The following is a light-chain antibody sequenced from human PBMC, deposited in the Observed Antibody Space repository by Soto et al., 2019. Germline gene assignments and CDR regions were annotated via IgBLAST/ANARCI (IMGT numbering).Light chain of an antibody. CDR3: AAWDDSLNGWV. CDR2: SND. CDR1: SSNIGGNT. V-gene: IGLV1-44*01. Sequence: QSVLTQPPSASATPGQRVTISCSGSSSNIGGNTVNWYQQVPGTAPKLLIYSNDQRPSGVPDRFSGSKSGTSASLAISGRQSEDEADYYCAAWDDSLNGWVFGGGTQLTVL. J-gene: IGLJ3*02.